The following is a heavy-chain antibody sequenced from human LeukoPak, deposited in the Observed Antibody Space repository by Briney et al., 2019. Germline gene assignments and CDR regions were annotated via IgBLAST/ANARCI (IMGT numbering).Heavy chain of an antibody. CDR3: AKGQISRSDRFDY. J-gene: IGHJ4*02. CDR2: ISSSSSYI. Sequence: GGSLRLSCAASGFTFSSYSMNWVRQAPGKGLEWVSSISSSSSYIYYADSVKGRFTISRDNGKNSLYLQMNSLRAEDTAVYYCAKGQISRSDRFDYWGQGTLVTVSS. CDR1: GFTFSSYS. D-gene: IGHD3-3*02. V-gene: IGHV3-21*04.